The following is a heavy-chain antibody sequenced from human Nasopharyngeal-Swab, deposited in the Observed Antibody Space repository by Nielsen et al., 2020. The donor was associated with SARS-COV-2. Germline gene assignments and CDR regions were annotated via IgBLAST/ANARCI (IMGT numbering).Heavy chain of an antibody. CDR3: ARGSRAWY. J-gene: IGHJ4*02. V-gene: IGHV3-48*03. CDR2: ISGDDATI. Sequence: GESLKISCVASGFTFSSYEMNWVRQAPGKGLEWISSISGDDATIYYADFVRGRFSISRDNAKKSLYLQMDSLRAEDTAVYYCARGSRAWYWGQGTLVTVSS. CDR1: GFTFSSYE.